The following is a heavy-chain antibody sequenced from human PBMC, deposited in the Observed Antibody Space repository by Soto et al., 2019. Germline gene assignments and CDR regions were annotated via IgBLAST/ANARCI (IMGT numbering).Heavy chain of an antibody. D-gene: IGHD3-16*01. CDR3: ATGGDGYFDY. J-gene: IGHJ4*02. CDR1: GFTFSSYA. CDR2: ISYDGSNK. Sequence: GGSLRLSCAASGFTFSSYAMHWVRQAPGKGLEWVAVISYDGSNKYYADSVKGRFTISRDNSKNTLYLQMNSLRAEDTAVYYCATGGDGYFDYWGRGTLVTVSS. V-gene: IGHV3-30-3*01.